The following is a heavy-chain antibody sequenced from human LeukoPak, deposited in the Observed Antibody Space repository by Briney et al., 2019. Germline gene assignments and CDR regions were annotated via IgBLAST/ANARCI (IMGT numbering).Heavy chain of an antibody. CDR1: GFTFSSYA. D-gene: IGHD2-15*01. J-gene: IGHJ4*02. Sequence: GGSLRLSCAASGFTFSSYAMSWVRQAPGKGLEWFSAISGGGGDTYYADSVKGRFTISRDKSKNTLYLQMNSLRAEDTAVYYCATGYCSGDTCYSIYWGQGTLVTVSS. CDR2: ISGGGGDT. V-gene: IGHV3-23*01. CDR3: ATGYCSGDTCYSIY.